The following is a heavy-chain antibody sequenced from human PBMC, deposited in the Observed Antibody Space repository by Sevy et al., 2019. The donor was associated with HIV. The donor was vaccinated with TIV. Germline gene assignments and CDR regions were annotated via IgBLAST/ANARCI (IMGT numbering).Heavy chain of an antibody. Sequence: GGSLRLSCAASGFTFSSYWMSWVRQAPGKGLEWVANIKQDGSEKYYVDSVKGRFTISRDNAKNSLYLQMNSLRAEDTAVYYCVGGKLLWFGKRSGAFDIWGQGTMVTVSS. V-gene: IGHV3-7*01. CDR2: IKQDGSEK. D-gene: IGHD3-10*01. CDR1: GFTFSSYW. J-gene: IGHJ3*02. CDR3: VGGKLLWFGKRSGAFDI.